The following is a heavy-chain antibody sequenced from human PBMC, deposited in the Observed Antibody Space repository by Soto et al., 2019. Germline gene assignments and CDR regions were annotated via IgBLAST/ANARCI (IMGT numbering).Heavy chain of an antibody. CDR3: ASNFTPTGGEMATFADYYGMDV. CDR2: IIPIFGTA. Sequence: QGQLVQSGAEVKKPGSSVKVSCKASGGTFSSYAISWVRQAPGQGLEWMGGIIPIFGTANYAHKLQGRVTITADEATSTAYMELSSLRSEDTAVYYFASNFTPTGGEMATFADYYGMDVWGQGTTVTVSS. CDR1: GGTFSSYA. V-gene: IGHV1-69*01. D-gene: IGHD5-12*01. J-gene: IGHJ6*02.